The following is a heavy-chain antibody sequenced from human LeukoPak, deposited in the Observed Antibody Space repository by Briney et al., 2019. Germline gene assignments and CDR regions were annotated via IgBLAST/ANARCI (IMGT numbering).Heavy chain of an antibody. J-gene: IGHJ4*02. CDR1: GFTFSSSS. V-gene: IGHV3-23*01. D-gene: IGHD4-23*01. CDR3: VKHDYGANMPFAY. CDR2: VSGGGTTA. Sequence: GGSLRLSCAASGFTFSSSSMSWVRQAPGEGLEWVSVVSGGGTTAYYTDSVRGRFTISRDNSKNTVYLQMNSLRADDTAIYYCVKHDYGANMPFAYWGQGTLVTVSS.